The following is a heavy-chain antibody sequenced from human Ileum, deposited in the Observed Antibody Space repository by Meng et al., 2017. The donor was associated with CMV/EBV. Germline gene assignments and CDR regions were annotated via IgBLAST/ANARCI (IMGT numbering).Heavy chain of an antibody. Sequence: QARRVRSGPEVQEPGASVKVSRKASGYTFNAYHVHWARQAPGQGIEWMGWINPNSGGTKYAQKFRGRVTLTRDTSISTVYMDLTTITSDDTAVYYCARPYTSGWSNWFDPWGQGTLVTVSS. J-gene: IGHJ5*02. CDR3: ARPYTSGWSNWFDP. CDR2: INPNSGGT. CDR1: GYTFNAYH. D-gene: IGHD6-19*01. V-gene: IGHV1-2*02.